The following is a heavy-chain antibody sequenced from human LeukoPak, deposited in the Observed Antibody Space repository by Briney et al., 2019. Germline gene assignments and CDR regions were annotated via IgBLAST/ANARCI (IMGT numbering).Heavy chain of an antibody. CDR3: ARGLNDSWTGENY. V-gene: IGHV4-39*07. Sequence: SETLSLTCTVSGVSISSSSYYWGWIRQPPGKGLEWIGSIYYSGSTYYNPSLKSQVTISLDTSKSQFSLKVRYVTAADTDVYYCARGLNDSWTGENYWGQGTLVTVSS. J-gene: IGHJ4*02. D-gene: IGHD3-3*01. CDR1: GVSISSSSYY. CDR2: IYYSGST.